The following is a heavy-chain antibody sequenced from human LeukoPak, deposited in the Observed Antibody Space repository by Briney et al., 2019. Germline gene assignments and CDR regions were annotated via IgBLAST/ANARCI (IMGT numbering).Heavy chain of an antibody. CDR2: MNPNSGNT. J-gene: IGHJ4*02. Sequence: ASVKVSCKASGYTFTSYDINWVRQATGQGLEWMGWMNPNSGNTGYAQKFQGRVTMTRNTSISTAYMELSSLRSEDTAVYYCANIPWGITMVRGVLPPGYWGQGTLVTVSS. CDR3: ANIPWGITMVRGVLPPGY. V-gene: IGHV1-8*01. D-gene: IGHD3-10*01. CDR1: GYTFTSYD.